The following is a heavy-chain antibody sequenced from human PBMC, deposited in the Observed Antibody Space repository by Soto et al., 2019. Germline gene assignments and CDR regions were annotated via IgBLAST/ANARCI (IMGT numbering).Heavy chain of an antibody. V-gene: IGHV3-23*01. Sequence: EVQLLESGGGLVQPGGSLRLSCAASGFTFSSYAMSWVRQAPGKGLEWVSAISGSGGSTYYADSVKGRFTSSTYNSKNTLYLQMNSLRAEDTAVYYCAKTLGGSWYLLGYWGQGNLVTVYS. CDR1: GFTFSSYA. CDR3: AKTLGGSWYLLGY. J-gene: IGHJ4*02. CDR2: ISGSGGST. D-gene: IGHD6-13*01.